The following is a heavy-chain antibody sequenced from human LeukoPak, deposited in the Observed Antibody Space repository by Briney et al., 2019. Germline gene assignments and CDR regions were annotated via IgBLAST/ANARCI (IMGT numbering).Heavy chain of an antibody. D-gene: IGHD3-16*02. CDR2: MNPNSGNT. J-gene: IGHJ4*02. CDR1: GYTFTSYD. Sequence: GASVKVSCKASGYTFTSYDISWVRQATGQGLEWMGWMNPNSGNTGYAQKFQGRVTMTRNTSISTAYMELSSLRSEDTAVYYCARGPQRAYDFVLGSYRYHFDYWGQGTLVTVSS. V-gene: IGHV1-8*01. CDR3: ARGPQRAYDFVLGSYRYHFDY.